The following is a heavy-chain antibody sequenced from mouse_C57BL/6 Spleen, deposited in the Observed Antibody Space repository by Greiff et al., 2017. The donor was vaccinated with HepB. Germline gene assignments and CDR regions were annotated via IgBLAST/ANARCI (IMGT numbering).Heavy chain of an antibody. V-gene: IGHV14-1*01. CDR3: TTTVVIPYWYFDV. J-gene: IGHJ1*03. Sequence: VQLQQSGAELVRPGASVKLSCTASGFNIKDYYMHWVKQRPEQGLEWIGRIDPEDGDTEYAPKFQGKATMTADTSSNTAYLQLSSLTSEDTAVYYCTTTVVIPYWYFDVWGTGTTVTVSS. CDR2: IDPEDGDT. CDR1: GFNIKDYY. D-gene: IGHD1-1*01.